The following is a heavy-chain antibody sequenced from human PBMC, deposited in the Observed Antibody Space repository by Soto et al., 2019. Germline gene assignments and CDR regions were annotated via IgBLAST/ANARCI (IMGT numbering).Heavy chain of an antibody. CDR3: AETSSYGNYYFDY. CDR2: ISGSGSGT. Sequence: PGGSLRLSCTGSGLTFSTYAMSWVRQAPGKGLEWVSIISGSGSGTYYADSVKGRFTVSRDNSRNTLYVQMNSLRDEDTAVYYCAETSSYGNYYFDYWGPGTLVTVSS. CDR1: GLTFSTYA. J-gene: IGHJ4*02. V-gene: IGHV3-23*01. D-gene: IGHD4-17*01.